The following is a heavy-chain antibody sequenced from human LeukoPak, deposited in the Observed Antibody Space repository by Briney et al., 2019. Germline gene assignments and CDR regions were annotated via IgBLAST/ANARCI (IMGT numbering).Heavy chain of an antibody. Sequence: GASVKVSCKASGYSFSSFGVSWVRQAPGQGLEWMGWINPNSGGTNYAQKFQGRVTMTRDTSISTAYMELSRLRSDDTAVYYCARWMTTVTIVWFDPWGQGTLVTVSS. CDR2: INPNSGGT. CDR1: GYSFSSFG. CDR3: ARWMTTVTIVWFDP. J-gene: IGHJ5*02. V-gene: IGHV1-2*02. D-gene: IGHD4-17*01.